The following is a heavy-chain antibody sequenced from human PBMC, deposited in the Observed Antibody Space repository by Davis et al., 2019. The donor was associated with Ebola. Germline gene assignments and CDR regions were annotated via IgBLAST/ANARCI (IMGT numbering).Heavy chain of an antibody. V-gene: IGHV3-23*01. Sequence: PGGSLRLSCAASGFTFSSSAMSWGRQAPGKGLQWVSTISDGGGSTYYADSVKGRFIISRDNSKNTLYLQMNSLRAEDTAVYYCAKAGHCGNYCSFDSWGQGTLVTVSS. J-gene: IGHJ4*02. D-gene: IGHD1-26*01. CDR2: ISDGGGST. CDR1: GFTFSSSA. CDR3: AKAGHCGNYCSFDS.